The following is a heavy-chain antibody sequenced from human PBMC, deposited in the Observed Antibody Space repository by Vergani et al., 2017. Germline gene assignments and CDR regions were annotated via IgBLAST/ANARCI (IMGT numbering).Heavy chain of an antibody. CDR3: ARDGYDILTGPFDY. CDR2: ISTSSSYI. J-gene: IGHJ4*02. D-gene: IGHD3-9*01. Sequence: EVPLVESGGGLVKPRGSLPLSSPSSLFPFLPFTLHSLPPSPGKRVELVSSISTSSSYIYYADSVKGRFTISRDNAKNALYLQMNSLRAEDTAVYYCARDGYDILTGPFDYWGQGTLVTVSS. V-gene: IGHV3-21*01. CDR1: LFPFLPFT.